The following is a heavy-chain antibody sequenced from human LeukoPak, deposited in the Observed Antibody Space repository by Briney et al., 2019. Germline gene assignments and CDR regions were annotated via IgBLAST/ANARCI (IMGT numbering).Heavy chain of an antibody. CDR2: ISYDGTNN. J-gene: IGHJ4*02. V-gene: IGHV3-30*18. Sequence: PGGSLRLSCAASGFTYSSYGMHWVRQAPGKGLEWVAVISYDGTNNYYADSVKGRFTISRDNSKNTLYLQMNSLRVEDTAVYYCAKTARNYDILTGCLDYWGQGTLVTVSP. D-gene: IGHD3-9*01. CDR1: GFTYSSYG. CDR3: AKTARNYDILTGCLDY.